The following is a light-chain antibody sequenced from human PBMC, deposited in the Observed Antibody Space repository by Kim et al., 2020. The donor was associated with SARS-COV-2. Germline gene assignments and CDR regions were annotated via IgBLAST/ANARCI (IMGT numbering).Light chain of an antibody. CDR2: AAS. Sequence: DIQMTQSPSSLSASVGDRVTITCRASRGIHNYLAWYQQKPGKVPKLLIYAASTLHSGVPSRFSGSGYGTDFTLIISSLQPEDVATYYCQKYNTAPWTFGQGTKVDIK. CDR3: QKYNTAPWT. CDR1: RGIHNY. J-gene: IGKJ1*01. V-gene: IGKV1-27*01.